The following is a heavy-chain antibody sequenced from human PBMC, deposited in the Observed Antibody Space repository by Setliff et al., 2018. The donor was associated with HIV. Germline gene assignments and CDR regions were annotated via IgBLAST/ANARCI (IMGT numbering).Heavy chain of an antibody. V-gene: IGHV1-46*01. CDR3: ASSRGSSWYLFNYGMDV. D-gene: IGHD6-13*01. CDR1: GYTFTNYG. J-gene: IGHJ6*02. CDR2: INPSGGST. Sequence: ASVKVSCKTSGYTFTNYGISWVRQAPGQGLEWMGIINPSGGSTSYAQKFQGRATMTRDTSTSTVYMELSSLRSEDTAVYYCASSRGSSWYLFNYGMDVWGQGTTVTVSS.